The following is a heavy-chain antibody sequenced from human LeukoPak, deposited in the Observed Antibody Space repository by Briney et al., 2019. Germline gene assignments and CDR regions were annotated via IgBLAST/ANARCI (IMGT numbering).Heavy chain of an antibody. CDR3: AKERSLEIAVAGTIFDY. Sequence: GRSLRLSCAASGFTFSSYGMHWVRQAPGKGLEWAAVISYDGSNKYYADSVKGRFTISRDNSKNALYLQMNSLRAEDTAVYYCAKERSLEIAVAGTIFDYWGQGTLVTVSS. CDR1: GFTFSSYG. J-gene: IGHJ4*02. D-gene: IGHD6-19*01. V-gene: IGHV3-30*18. CDR2: ISYDGSNK.